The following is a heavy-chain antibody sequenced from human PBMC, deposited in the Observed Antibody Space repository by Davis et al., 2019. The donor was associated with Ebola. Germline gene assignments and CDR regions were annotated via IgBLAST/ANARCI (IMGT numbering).Heavy chain of an antibody. Sequence: PGGSLRLSCAASGFTFSTYSMSWVRQAPGKGLEWVSSISSDSDYIYYADSVKGRFTISRDNAKNSLYLQMNSLRAEDTAVYYCAKTDYWGQGTLVTVSS. CDR3: AKTDY. V-gene: IGHV3-21*01. CDR1: GFTFSTYS. CDR2: ISSDSDYI. J-gene: IGHJ4*02.